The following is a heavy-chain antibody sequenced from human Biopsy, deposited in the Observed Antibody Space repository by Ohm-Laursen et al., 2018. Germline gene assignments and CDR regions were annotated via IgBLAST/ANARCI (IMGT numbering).Heavy chain of an antibody. CDR1: GGPLNSYY. J-gene: IGHJ5*02. CDR3: ARGGFGLDGYNSP. Sequence: TLSLTCTVSGGPLNSYYWSWIRQPPGKGLEWIGYIYYSGIAANYNPSLKGRVTISVDTSKHQFSLRLTSATAADTAVYYCARGGFGLDGYNSPWGRGTPVIVSS. D-gene: IGHD5-24*01. V-gene: IGHV4-59*01. CDR2: IYYSGIA.